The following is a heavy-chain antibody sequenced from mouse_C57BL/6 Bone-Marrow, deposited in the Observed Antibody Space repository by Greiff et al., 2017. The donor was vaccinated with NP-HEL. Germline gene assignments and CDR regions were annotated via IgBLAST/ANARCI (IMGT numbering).Heavy chain of an antibody. Sequence: VKLMESGPELVKPGASVKISCKASGYAFSSSWMNWVKQRPGKGLEWIGRIYPGDGDTNYNGKFKGKATLTADKSSSTAYMQLSSLTSEDSAVYFCARGYYYGYWYFDVWGTGTTVTVSS. CDR1: GYAFSSSW. CDR2: IYPGDGDT. D-gene: IGHD1-1*01. CDR3: ARGYYYGYWYFDV. V-gene: IGHV1-82*01. J-gene: IGHJ1*03.